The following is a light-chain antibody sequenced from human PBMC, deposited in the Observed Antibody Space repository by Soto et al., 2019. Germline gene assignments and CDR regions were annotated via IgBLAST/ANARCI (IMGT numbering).Light chain of an antibody. CDR3: HQYGTFPYA. CDR2: GAS. CDR1: QRVSSNY. V-gene: IGKV3-20*01. Sequence: IALTHSPGTLSLSPGERATLSCRARQRVSSNYLAWCQHKPGQAPRLLIHGASIRATGIPDRFSGSGSGTDFNLTICGLEPEVFAVYYCHQYGTFPYAFRQGTSLQLK. J-gene: IGKJ2*01.